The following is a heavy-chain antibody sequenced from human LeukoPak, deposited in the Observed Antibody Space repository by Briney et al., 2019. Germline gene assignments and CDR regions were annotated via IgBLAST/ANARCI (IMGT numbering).Heavy chain of an antibody. J-gene: IGHJ4*02. D-gene: IGHD3-22*01. Sequence: GGSLRLSCAASGFTVSSNYMSWVRQAPGKGLEWVSVIYSGGSTYYADSVKGRFTTSRDNSKNTLYLQMNSLRAEDTAVYYCARGGYYDSSGSFDYWGQGTLVTVSS. V-gene: IGHV3-66*01. CDR1: GFTVSSNY. CDR3: ARGGYYDSSGSFDY. CDR2: IYSGGST.